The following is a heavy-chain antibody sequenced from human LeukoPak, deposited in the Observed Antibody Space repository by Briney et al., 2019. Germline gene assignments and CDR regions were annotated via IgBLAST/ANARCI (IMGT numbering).Heavy chain of an antibody. CDR2: ISSSGSTI. D-gene: IGHD2-2*02. CDR1: GFTFSDYY. CDR3: ASGVRYCSSTSCYTAPLGGFDY. Sequence: PGGSLRLSCAAPGFTFSDYYMSWIRQAPGKGLKGVSYISSSGSTIYYAHSVKGRFTISRDNAKTSLYLQMNSLRAEDTAVYYCASGVRYCSSTSCYTAPLGGFDYWGQGTLVTVSS. J-gene: IGHJ4*02. V-gene: IGHV3-11*01.